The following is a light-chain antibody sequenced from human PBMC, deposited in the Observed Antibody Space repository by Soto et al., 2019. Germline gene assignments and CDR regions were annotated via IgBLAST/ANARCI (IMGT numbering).Light chain of an antibody. J-gene: IGKJ2*01. V-gene: IGKV1-5*01. CDR3: HTYNSYSLHT. CDR2: DAS. CDR1: QCVSRR. Sequence: DIEMTQSPSTLSASVGDRITITCRASQCVSRRLAWFQQKPGKAPKLLIYDASSLESGVPSRFSGRGSGTEFTLTISSLQPDDCATYYCHTYNSYSLHTFGQGTKLEIK.